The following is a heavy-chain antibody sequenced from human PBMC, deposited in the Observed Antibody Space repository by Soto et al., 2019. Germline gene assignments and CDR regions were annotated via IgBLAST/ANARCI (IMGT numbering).Heavy chain of an antibody. D-gene: IGHD3-3*01. V-gene: IGHV3-53*01. CDR1: GFTVSSNY. Sequence: GGSLRLSCAASGFTVSSNYMSWVRQAPGKGLEWVSVIYSGGSTYYADSVKGRFTISRDNSKNTLYLQMNSLRAEDTAVYYCARGLRFLEWLLRTANYYYYGMDVWGQGTTVTVSS. CDR2: IYSGGST. J-gene: IGHJ6*02. CDR3: ARGLRFLEWLLRTANYYYYGMDV.